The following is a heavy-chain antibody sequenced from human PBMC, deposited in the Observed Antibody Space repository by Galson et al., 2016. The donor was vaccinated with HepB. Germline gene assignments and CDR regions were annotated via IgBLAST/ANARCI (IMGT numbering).Heavy chain of an antibody. CDR1: GFTFSSSW. CDR2: INNNDDST. D-gene: IGHD6-13*01. Sequence: SLRLSCAASGFTFSSSWMHWVCQAPEKGLEWISTINNNDDSTYYAPTVKGRFTISRDNSKNTVYLQLTSLRAEDTAVYYCAKDKRGHSSAWYWYFDYWGPGTLVSVSS. V-gene: IGHV3-23*01. CDR3: AKDKRGHSSAWYWYFDY. J-gene: IGHJ4*02.